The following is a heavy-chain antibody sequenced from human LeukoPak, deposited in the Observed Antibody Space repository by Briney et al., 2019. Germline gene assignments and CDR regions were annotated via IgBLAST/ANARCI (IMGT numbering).Heavy chain of an antibody. J-gene: IGHJ4*02. CDR3: AVRRRGSGSGDY. Sequence: SETLSLTCAVSGYSISSGYYWSWIRQPPGKGLEWIGRIYHSGSTYYNPSLKSRVTISVDTSKNQFSLKLSSVTAADTAVYYCAVRRRGSGSGDYWGQGTLVTVSS. CDR1: GYSISSGYY. CDR2: IYHSGST. D-gene: IGHD2-15*01. V-gene: IGHV4-38-2*01.